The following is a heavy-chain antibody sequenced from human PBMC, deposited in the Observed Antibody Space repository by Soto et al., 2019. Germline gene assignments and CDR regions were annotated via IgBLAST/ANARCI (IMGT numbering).Heavy chain of an antibody. V-gene: IGHV4-31*03. D-gene: IGHD3-10*01. CDR1: GGSISRGGYY. J-gene: IGHJ3*02. CDR2: IYFSGST. CDR3: GRAQTMGITLVRGGVDAFDI. Sequence: QVQLQESGPGVEKPSQTLSLTCSVSGGSISRGGYYWSWIRQHPGKGLEWIGLIYFSGSTSYNPSLESRVTNYAETSKNQFSLNMSSVTAAATAVYYCGRAQTMGITLVRGGVDAFDIWGQGTMITVSS.